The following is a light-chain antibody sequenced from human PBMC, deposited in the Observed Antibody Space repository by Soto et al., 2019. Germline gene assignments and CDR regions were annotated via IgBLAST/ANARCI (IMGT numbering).Light chain of an antibody. CDR1: HNDIGTYDY. CDR3: SSFTSNRIYV. Sequence: SALTQPTSVSGSPGQSITISCTGNHNDIGTYDYVSWYRQHPGRAPRLLIYGVTTRPSGISDRFSASKSGLTASLTISGLQPEDEADYYCSSFTSNRIYVFGPGTKVTVL. V-gene: IGLV2-14*03. CDR2: GVT. J-gene: IGLJ1*01.